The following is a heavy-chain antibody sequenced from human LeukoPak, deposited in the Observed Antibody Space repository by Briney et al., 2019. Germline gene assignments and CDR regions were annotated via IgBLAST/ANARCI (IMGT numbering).Heavy chain of an antibody. Sequence: GGSLRLSCAASGFTFSSYWMSWVRQAPGKGLEWVANIKQDGSEKYYVDSVKGRFTISRDNAKNSLYLQMNSLRAEDTAVYYCARGPNSNFWSGYFDYWGQGTLVTVSP. CDR3: ARGPNSNFWSGYFDY. CDR2: IKQDGSEK. CDR1: GFTFSSYW. D-gene: IGHD3-3*01. V-gene: IGHV3-7*01. J-gene: IGHJ4*02.